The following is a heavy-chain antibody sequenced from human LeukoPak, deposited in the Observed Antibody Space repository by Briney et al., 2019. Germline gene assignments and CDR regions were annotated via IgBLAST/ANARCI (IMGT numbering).Heavy chain of an antibody. CDR3: AKVGIPAATRSWFDP. CDR2: INSDGSTT. CDR1: GFTFRTYW. J-gene: IGHJ5*02. V-gene: IGHV3-74*01. D-gene: IGHD2-2*01. Sequence: PGGSLRLSCAASGFTFRTYWMHWVRQTPGQGLVWVSRINSDGSTTNYADSVKGRFTISRDNSKNTLYLQMNSLRAEDTAVYYCAKVGIPAATRSWFDPWGQGTLVTVSS.